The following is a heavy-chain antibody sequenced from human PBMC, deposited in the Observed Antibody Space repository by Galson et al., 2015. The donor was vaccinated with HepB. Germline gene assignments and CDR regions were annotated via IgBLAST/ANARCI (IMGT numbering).Heavy chain of an antibody. CDR1: GGSFSGYY. Sequence: ETLSLTCAVYGGSFSGYYWSWIRQPPGKGLEWIGEINHSGSTNYNPSLKSRVTISVDTSKNQFSLKLSSVTAADTAVYYCARVSKDPGYYYYGMDVWGQGTTVTVSS. CDR3: ARVSKDPGYYYYGMDV. D-gene: IGHD3-10*01. CDR2: INHSGST. J-gene: IGHJ6*02. V-gene: IGHV4-34*01.